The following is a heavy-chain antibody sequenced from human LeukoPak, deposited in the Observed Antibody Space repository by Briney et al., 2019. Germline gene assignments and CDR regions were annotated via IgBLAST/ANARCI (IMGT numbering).Heavy chain of an antibody. V-gene: IGHV3-33*01. J-gene: IGHJ4*02. CDR1: GFTFSSYG. CDR3: ARGIRYFDWLSYY. CDR2: IWYDGSNK. Sequence: PGGSLRLSCAASGFTFSSYGMHWVRQAPGKGLEWVAVIWYDGSNKYYADSVKGRFTISRDNSKNTLYLQMNSLRAEDTAVYYCARGIRYFDWLSYYWSQGTLVTVSS. D-gene: IGHD3-9*01.